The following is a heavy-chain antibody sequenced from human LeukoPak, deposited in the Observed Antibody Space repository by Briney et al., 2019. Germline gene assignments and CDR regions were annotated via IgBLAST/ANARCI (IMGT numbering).Heavy chain of an antibody. D-gene: IGHD3-10*01. V-gene: IGHV3-23*01. CDR3: AKGSVRNMVRGVMTY. Sequence: PGGSLRLSCAASGFTFSSYAVSWVRQAPGKGLEWVSAISGSGGSTYYADSVKGRFTISRDNSKNTLYLQMNSLRAEDTAVYYCAKGSVRNMVRGVMTYWGQGTLVTVSS. J-gene: IGHJ4*02. CDR2: ISGSGGST. CDR1: GFTFSSYA.